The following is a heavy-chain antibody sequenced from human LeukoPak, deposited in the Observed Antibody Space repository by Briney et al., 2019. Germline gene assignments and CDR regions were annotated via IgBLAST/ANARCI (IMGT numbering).Heavy chain of an antibody. D-gene: IGHD1-26*01. V-gene: IGHV4-59*01. J-gene: IGHJ4*02. CDR2: IYYSGST. CDR1: GGSISSYY. Sequence: SETLSLTCTVSGGSISSYYWSWIRQPPGKGLEWIGYIYYSGSTNYDPSLKSRVTISVDTSKNQFSLKLSSVTAADTAVYYCAREGASGSYEFDYWGQGTLVTVSS. CDR3: AREGASGSYEFDY.